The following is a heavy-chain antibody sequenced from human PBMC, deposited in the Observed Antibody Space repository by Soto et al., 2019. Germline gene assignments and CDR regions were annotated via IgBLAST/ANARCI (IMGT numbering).Heavy chain of an antibody. CDR2: ISSSSSYI. CDR3: ARGFMYYDILTGNDEVDY. D-gene: IGHD3-9*01. J-gene: IGHJ4*02. CDR1: GFTFSSYS. Sequence: GGSLRLSCAASGFTFSSYSMNWVRQAPGKGLEWVSSISSSSSYIYYADSVKGRFTISRDNAKNSLYLQMNSLRAEDTAVYYCARGFMYYDILTGNDEVDYWGQGTLVTVSS. V-gene: IGHV3-21*01.